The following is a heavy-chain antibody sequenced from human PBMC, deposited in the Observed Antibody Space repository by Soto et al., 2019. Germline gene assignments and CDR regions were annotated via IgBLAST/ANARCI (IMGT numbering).Heavy chain of an antibody. J-gene: IGHJ3*01. V-gene: IGHV3-48*03. CDR3: TKEKSVMNSGYDAFDL. D-gene: IGHD5-12*01. CDR2: IKSGGSFT. CDR1: GFSFSAFE. Sequence: PGGSLRLSCAASGFSFSAFEMNWVRQAPGKGPEWVAHIKSGGSFTLYAASVKGRFTISRDDADNSLYLQMNRLRAEDTALYYCTKEKSVMNSGYDAFDLWGRGTMVTVSS.